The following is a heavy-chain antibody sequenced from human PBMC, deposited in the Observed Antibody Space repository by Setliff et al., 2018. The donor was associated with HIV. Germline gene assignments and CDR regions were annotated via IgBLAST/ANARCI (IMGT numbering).Heavy chain of an antibody. D-gene: IGHD1-26*01. CDR3: ARAGMGALRSLFDY. CDR2: IYTNGNT. CDR1: GGSITSGDYY. V-gene: IGHV4-61*02. Sequence: SETLSLTCTVSGGSITSGDYYWSWIRQPAGKGLEWIGRIYTNGNTNYNPSLKSRVTVSADTSKNQFSLKLNSVTAADTDIYYCARAGMGALRSLFDYWGQGTLVTVSS. J-gene: IGHJ4*02.